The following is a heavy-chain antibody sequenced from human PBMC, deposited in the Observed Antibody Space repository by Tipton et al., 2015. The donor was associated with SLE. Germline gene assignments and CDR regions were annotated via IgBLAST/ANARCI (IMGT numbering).Heavy chain of an antibody. Sequence: TLSLTCTVSGGSISSYYWSWIRQPAGKGLEWIGRIYTSGSTNYNPSLKSRVTMSVDTSKNQFSLKLSSVTAADTAVYYCASMNSGYDYYYYYMDVWGKGTTVTVSS. D-gene: IGHD5-12*01. CDR3: ASMNSGYDYYYYYMDV. CDR1: GGSISSYY. V-gene: IGHV4-4*07. J-gene: IGHJ6*03. CDR2: IYTSGST.